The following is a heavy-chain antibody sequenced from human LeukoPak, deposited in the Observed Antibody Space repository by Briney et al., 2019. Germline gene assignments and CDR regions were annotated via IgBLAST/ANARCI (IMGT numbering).Heavy chain of an antibody. CDR1: GDSVSSNSAA. V-gene: IGHV6-1*01. D-gene: IGHD2-15*01. CDR2: TYYRSKWSN. Sequence: SQTLSLTCAISGDSVSSNSAAWNWIRQSPSRGLEWLGRTYYRSKWSNDYAVSVKSRITINPDTSQNQFSLQLNSLTPEDAAVYYCARAPIGGWYFDLWGRGTLVTVSS. J-gene: IGHJ2*01. CDR3: ARAPIGGWYFDL.